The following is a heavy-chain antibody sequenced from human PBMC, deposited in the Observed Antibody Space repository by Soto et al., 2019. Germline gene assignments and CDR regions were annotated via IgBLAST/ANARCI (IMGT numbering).Heavy chain of an antibody. Sequence: QVQLVESGGGVVQPGTSLRLSCAASGFPFTTYGMHWVREAPTKGLDWVAVISYDGSNKDYADSVRGRFTISRDNSKKTLYLQMNSLRPEDTALYYCVGGQYYFDYRGQGTLVTVSS. CDR3: VGGQYYFDY. D-gene: IGHD3-10*01. CDR1: GFPFTTYG. J-gene: IGHJ4*02. V-gene: IGHV3-30*03. CDR2: ISYDGSNK.